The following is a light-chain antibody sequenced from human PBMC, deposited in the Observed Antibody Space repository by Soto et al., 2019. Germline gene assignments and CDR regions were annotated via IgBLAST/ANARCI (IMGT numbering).Light chain of an antibody. J-gene: IGKJ1*01. Sequence: DIPMTQSPSTLSASVGDRVTITCRASQSISSWLAWYQQKPGKAPKLLIYDASSLESGVPSRFSGSASGTEFTLTISSLKPDDFATYYCQQYSSYWTFGQGTKVDIK. CDR1: QSISSW. V-gene: IGKV1-5*01. CDR3: QQYSSYWT. CDR2: DAS.